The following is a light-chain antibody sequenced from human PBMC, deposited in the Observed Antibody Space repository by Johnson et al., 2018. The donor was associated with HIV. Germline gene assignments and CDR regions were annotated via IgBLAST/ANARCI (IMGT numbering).Light chain of an antibody. Sequence: QPVLTQPPSVSAAPGQKVTISCSGSSSNIGNNYVSWYQQLPGTAPKLLIYDNNKRPSGIPDRFSGSKSGTSTTLGITGLQTGAEADYYCGTWDGSLSAGVFGTGTKVTVL. J-gene: IGLJ1*01. CDR2: DNN. V-gene: IGLV1-51*01. CDR1: SSNIGNNY. CDR3: GTWDGSLSAGV.